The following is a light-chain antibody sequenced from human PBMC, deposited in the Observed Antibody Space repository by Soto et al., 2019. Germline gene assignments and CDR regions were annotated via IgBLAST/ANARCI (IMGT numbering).Light chain of an antibody. CDR2: EVT. CDR3: SSYTNTATRVCV. CDR1: SGDIGSYNR. Sequence: ALSQPASANRAPGQSIAISCTGSSGDIGSYNRVSWYQQHPGKAPKLIIYEVTDRPSGVSNRFSGSKSGNTASLTISGLQAEDEAEYYCSSYTNTATRVCVFGTGAMV. J-gene: IGLJ1*01. V-gene: IGLV2-14*01.